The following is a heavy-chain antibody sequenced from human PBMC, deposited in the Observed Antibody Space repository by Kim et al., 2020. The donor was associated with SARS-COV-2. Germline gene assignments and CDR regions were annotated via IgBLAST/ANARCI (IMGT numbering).Heavy chain of an antibody. D-gene: IGHD6-19*01. CDR3: ARDLGSGSSGWNYYGMDV. CDR2: ISSSGSTI. J-gene: IGHJ6*02. Sequence: GGSLRLSCAASGFTFSDYYMSWIRQAPGKGLEWVSYISSSGSTIYYADSVKGRFTISRDNAKNSLYLQMNSLRAEDTAVYYCARDLGSGSSGWNYYGMDVWGQGTTVTVSS. V-gene: IGHV3-11*04. CDR1: GFTFSDYY.